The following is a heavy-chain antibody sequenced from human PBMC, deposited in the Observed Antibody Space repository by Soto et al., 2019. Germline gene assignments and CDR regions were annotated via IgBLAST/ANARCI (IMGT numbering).Heavy chain of an antibody. CDR2: INHSGST. Sequence: QVQLQQWGAGLLKPSETLSLTSAVYGGSFSGYYWSWIRQPPGKGLEWIGEINHSGSTNYNPSLKSRVTLAVDTCKNQFSLKLSSVTAADTAVYYCARGKVVRGSYVTLDYWGQGTLVTVSS. J-gene: IGHJ4*02. CDR1: GGSFSGYY. V-gene: IGHV4-34*01. D-gene: IGHD3-10*01. CDR3: ARGKVVRGSYVTLDY.